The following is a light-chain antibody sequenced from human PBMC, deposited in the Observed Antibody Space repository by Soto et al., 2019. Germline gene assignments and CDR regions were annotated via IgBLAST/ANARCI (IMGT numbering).Light chain of an antibody. CDR2: DVS. CDR3: SSFTSSTTLYV. V-gene: IGLV2-14*01. Sequence: QSVLTQPASVSGSPGQSITISCTGTSSDVGGYNYVSWYQQHPGKAPKLMIYDVSNRPSGVSNRFSGSKSGNTASLTISGLQADDDADYYCSSFTSSTTLYVFVTGTKVTVL. J-gene: IGLJ1*01. CDR1: SSDVGGYNY.